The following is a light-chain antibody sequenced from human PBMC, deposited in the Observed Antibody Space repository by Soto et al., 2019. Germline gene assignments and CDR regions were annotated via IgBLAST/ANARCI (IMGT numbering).Light chain of an antibody. J-gene: IGKJ4*01. CDR1: QSVSSGY. CDR3: QQYGSSLLT. Sequence: EIVLTQSPGTLSLSPGERATLSCRASQSVSSGYLAWYQQKPGQAPRLLIYGASSRATGIPDRFSGSGSGTDFTLTISRLETEDFAVYYCQQYGSSLLTFGGGTKVELK. V-gene: IGKV3-20*01. CDR2: GAS.